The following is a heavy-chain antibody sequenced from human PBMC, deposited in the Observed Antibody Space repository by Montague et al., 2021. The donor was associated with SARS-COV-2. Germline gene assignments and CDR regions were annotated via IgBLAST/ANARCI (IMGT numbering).Heavy chain of an antibody. CDR2: ISGSGGST. V-gene: IGHV3-23*01. J-gene: IGHJ4*02. CDR1: GFTFSSYA. D-gene: IGHD3-10*01. Sequence: SLRLSCAASGFTFSSYAISWVRQAPGKGLEWVSVISGSGGSTYYADSVKGRFTVSRDNSKNTLYLQMNSLRAEDTAVYYCAKGLSSGSYYSSYFDYWGQGTLVTVSS. CDR3: AKGLSSGSYYSSYFDY.